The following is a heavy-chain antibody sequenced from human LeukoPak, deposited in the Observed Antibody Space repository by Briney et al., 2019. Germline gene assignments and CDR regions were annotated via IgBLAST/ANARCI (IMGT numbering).Heavy chain of an antibody. J-gene: IGHJ4*02. D-gene: IGHD3-22*01. CDR1: GGSINNYY. CDR3: TRGGYDGSGYYLDY. Sequence: SETLSLTCAVSGGSINNYYWGWIRQPPGKGLEWLGYIHSSGSTNYNPSLKSRVTILVDTSKNQSSLKLTSVTAADTAVYYCTRGGYDGSGYYLDYWSQGILVTVSS. V-gene: IGHV4-59*01. CDR2: IHSSGST.